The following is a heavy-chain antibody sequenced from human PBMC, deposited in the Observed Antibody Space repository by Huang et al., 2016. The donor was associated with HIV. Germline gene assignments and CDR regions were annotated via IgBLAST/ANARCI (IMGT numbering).Heavy chain of an antibody. V-gene: IGHV1-69*10. J-gene: IGHJ5*02. Sequence: QVLLVQSGAEVRKPGSSVKVSCTAFGGTFSSYAISWVRQAPGQGLEWMGGIIPILCKANYTQKFQGRVTITVDESTNTGYMELTRLTSEDTAVYYCARTAYSYGFRQGYNWFDPWGQGTPVTVSS. CDR2: IIPILCKA. D-gene: IGHD5-18*01. CDR1: GGTFSSYA. CDR3: ARTAYSYGFRQGYNWFDP.